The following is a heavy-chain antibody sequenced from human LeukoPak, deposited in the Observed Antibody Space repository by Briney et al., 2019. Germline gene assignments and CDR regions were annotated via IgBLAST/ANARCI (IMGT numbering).Heavy chain of an antibody. V-gene: IGHV3-53*01. CDR1: GFTVSSNY. CDR3: ARDRHRGITGTRPFDY. CDR2: IYSGGST. Sequence: GGSLRLSCAASGFTVSSNYMSWVRQAPGKGLEWVSVIYSGGSTYYADSVKGRFTISRDNSKNTLYLQMNSLRAEDTAVYYCARDRHRGITGTRPFDYWGQGTLVTVSS. J-gene: IGHJ4*02. D-gene: IGHD1-7*01.